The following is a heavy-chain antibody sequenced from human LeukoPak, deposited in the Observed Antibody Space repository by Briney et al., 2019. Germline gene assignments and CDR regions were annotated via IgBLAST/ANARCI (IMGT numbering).Heavy chain of an antibody. Sequence: SVKVSCKASGYTFTSYGISWVRQAPGQGLEWMGRIIPIFGTANYAQKFQGRVTITTDESTSTAYMELSSLRSEDTAVYYCARDSGYVGYYYYYMDVWGKGTTVTVSS. CDR2: IIPIFGTA. V-gene: IGHV1-69*05. CDR3: ARDSGYVGYYYYYMDV. J-gene: IGHJ6*03. CDR1: GYTFTSYG. D-gene: IGHD5-12*01.